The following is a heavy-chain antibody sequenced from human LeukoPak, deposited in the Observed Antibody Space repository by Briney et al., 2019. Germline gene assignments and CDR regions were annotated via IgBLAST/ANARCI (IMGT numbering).Heavy chain of an antibody. V-gene: IGHV3-64*01. J-gene: IGHJ4*02. CDR2: ISSNGGST. Sequence: GGALRLSCAASGFTFSSDAMHWVRQAPGKGLEYVSAISSNGGSTYYANSVKGRFTISRDNSKNTLYLQMCSLRAEDMAVYYCARDLYGIKSLGYYFDSWGQGTLVTVSS. D-gene: IGHD2/OR15-2a*01. CDR1: GFTFSSDA. CDR3: ARDLYGIKSLGYYFDS.